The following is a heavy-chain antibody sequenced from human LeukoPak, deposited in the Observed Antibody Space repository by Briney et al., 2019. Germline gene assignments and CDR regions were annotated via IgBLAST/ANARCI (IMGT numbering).Heavy chain of an antibody. CDR3: APRGLDDVDWFDP. CDR2: ITSESVAT. J-gene: IGHJ5*02. V-gene: IGHV3-23*01. CDR1: GFTFTSRT. Sequence: GGSLRLSCGAFGFTFTSRTMNWVRQLPGKGLEWVSTITSESVATYYADSVKGRLTISRDNSKNTPYLQLNSLRVEDTAVYYGAPRGLDDVDWFDPWGQGTLVTVSS. D-gene: IGHD2-15*01.